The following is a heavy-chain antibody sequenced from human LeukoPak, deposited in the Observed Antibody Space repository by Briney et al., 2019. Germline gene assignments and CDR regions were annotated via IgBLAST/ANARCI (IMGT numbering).Heavy chain of an antibody. CDR2: IKQDGTEK. CDR1: GFSFTTYW. CDR3: AKLAKYFYGSETYYFFEH. Sequence: QPGESLRLSCAASGFSFTTYWMSWVRQAPGKGLEWVANIKQDGTEKYYVDSAKGRFTISRDNAKNSLYLQMNSLRVEDTAVYYCAKLAKYFYGSETYYFFEHWGQGTPVTASS. D-gene: IGHD3-10*01. J-gene: IGHJ4*02. V-gene: IGHV3-7*01.